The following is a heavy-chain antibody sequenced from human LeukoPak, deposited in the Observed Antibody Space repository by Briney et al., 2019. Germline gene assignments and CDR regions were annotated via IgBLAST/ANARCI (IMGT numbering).Heavy chain of an antibody. Sequence: SQTLSLTCAISGDIVSSNSAIWNWIRQSPSIGLDWLGRAYYRSKWYIDYAVSVKGRITINPDTSKNQFSLQLNSVTPEDTAIYYCVRDRAVTGDRAFDIWGQGTMLTVSS. CDR1: GDIVSSNSAI. J-gene: IGHJ3*02. D-gene: IGHD7-27*01. V-gene: IGHV6-1*01. CDR2: AYYRSKWYI. CDR3: VRDRAVTGDRAFDI.